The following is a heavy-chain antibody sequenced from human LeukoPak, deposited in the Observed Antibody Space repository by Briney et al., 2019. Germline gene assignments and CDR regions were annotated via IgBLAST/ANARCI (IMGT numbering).Heavy chain of an antibody. CDR3: AREGSSIVVVVAAIDAFDI. V-gene: IGHV3-7*03. J-gene: IGHJ3*02. CDR1: GFTFSSYW. Sequence: GGSLRLSCAASGFTFSSYWMSWVRQAPGKGLEWVANIKQDGSEEYYVDSVKGRFTISRDNAKNSLYLQMNSLRAEDTAVYYCAREGSSIVVVVAAIDAFDIWGQGTMVTVSS. D-gene: IGHD2-15*01. CDR2: IKQDGSEE.